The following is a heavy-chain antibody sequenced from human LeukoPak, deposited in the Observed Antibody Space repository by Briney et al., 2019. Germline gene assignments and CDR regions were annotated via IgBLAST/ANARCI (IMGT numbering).Heavy chain of an antibody. CDR2: INDFGRT. V-gene: IGHV4-34*01. CDR1: GGSFSDFY. CDR3: VRNDYGAISY. D-gene: IGHD4-23*01. J-gene: IGHJ4*02. Sequence: SETLSLTCAVPGGSFSDFYWRWLRQPPGKGGEGSGEINDFGRTNYNPSPKRRVTISLETTKKKFSLKQKCMTAADKAVYYCVRNDYGAISYWGQGTRVSVSS.